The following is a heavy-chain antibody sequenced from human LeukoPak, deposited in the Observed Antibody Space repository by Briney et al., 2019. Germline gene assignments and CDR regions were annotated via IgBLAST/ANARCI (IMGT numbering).Heavy chain of an antibody. CDR2: IYPRDGST. J-gene: IGHJ4*02. Sequence: ASVKVSCKASGYTFTSNYIHWVRQAPGQGLEWMGMIYPRDGSTSYAQKFQGRVTVTRDTSTSTVHVELSGLRSEDTAVYYCARDQEGFDYWGQGTLVTVSS. CDR1: GYTFTSNY. V-gene: IGHV1-46*01. CDR3: ARDQEGFDY.